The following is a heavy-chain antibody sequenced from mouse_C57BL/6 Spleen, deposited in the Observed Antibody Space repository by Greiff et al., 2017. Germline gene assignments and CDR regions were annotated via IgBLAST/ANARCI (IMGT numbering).Heavy chain of an antibody. CDR2: IDPSDSET. J-gene: IGHJ2*01. CDR1: GYTFTSYW. V-gene: IGHV1-52*01. D-gene: IGHD1-1*01. Sequence: QVQLKESGAELVRPGSSVKLSCKASGYTFTSYWMHWVKQRPIQGLEWIGNIDPSDSETHYNQKFKDKATLTVDKSSSTAYMQLSSLTSEDSAVYYCARVYYYGSSPLGYWGQGTTLTVSS. CDR3: ARVYYYGSSPLGY.